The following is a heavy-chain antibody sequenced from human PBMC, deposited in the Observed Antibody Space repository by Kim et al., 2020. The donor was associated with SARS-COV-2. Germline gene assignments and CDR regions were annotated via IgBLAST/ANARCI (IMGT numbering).Heavy chain of an antibody. D-gene: IGHD3-22*01. J-gene: IGHJ5*02. CDR1: GYTFTSYD. CDR3: ARGVSVRGYYDSSGYLRYWFDP. Sequence: SVKVSCKASGYTFTSYDINWVRQATGQGLEWMGWMNPNSGNTGYAQKFQGRVTMTRNTSISTAYMELSSLRSEDTAVYYCARGVSVRGYYDSSGYLRYWFDPWGQGTLVTVSS. CDR2: MNPNSGNT. V-gene: IGHV1-8*01.